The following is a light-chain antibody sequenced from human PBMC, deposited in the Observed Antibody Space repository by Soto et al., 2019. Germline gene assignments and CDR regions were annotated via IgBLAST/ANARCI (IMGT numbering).Light chain of an antibody. Sequence: QPVLTQSPSVSASLGASVKLTCTLSSGHSSYAIAWHQQQPEKGPRYLMKLNSDGSHSKGDGIPDHFSGSSSGAERYLTISSLQSEDEADYYCQTWGTGIHVFGGGTQLTVL. V-gene: IGLV4-69*01. CDR3: QTWGTGIHV. J-gene: IGLJ2*01. CDR1: SGHSSYA. CDR2: LNSDGSH.